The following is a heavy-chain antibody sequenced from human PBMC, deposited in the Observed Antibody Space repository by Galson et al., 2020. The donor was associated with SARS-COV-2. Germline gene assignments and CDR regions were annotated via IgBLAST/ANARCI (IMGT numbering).Heavy chain of an antibody. Sequence: GGSLSLSCAASGFTFSTYAMHWVRQAPGKGLEWVAVTSYDIRNKYYADSVKGRFTISRDNSKNTLYLQMNSLSAEDTAVYYCARQGSLGRYTNPLFDYWGQGTLVTVSS. D-gene: IGHD1-1*01. CDR1: GFTFSTYA. CDR3: ARQGSLGRYTNPLFDY. CDR2: TSYDIRNK. J-gene: IGHJ4*02. V-gene: IGHV3-30*01.